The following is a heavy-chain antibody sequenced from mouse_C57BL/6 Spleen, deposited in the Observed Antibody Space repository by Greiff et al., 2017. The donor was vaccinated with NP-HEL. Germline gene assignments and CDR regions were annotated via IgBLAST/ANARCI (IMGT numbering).Heavy chain of an antibody. CDR3: AKGCYYRSSYDFDC. Sequence: VQLQESGAELVKPGASVKISCKASGYAFSSYWMNWVKQRPGKGLEWIGQIYPGDGDTNYNGKFKGKATLTADKSSSTAYMQLSSLTSEDSAVYYCAKGCYYRSSYDFDCWGQGTTLTVSS. J-gene: IGHJ2*01. CDR1: GYAFSSYW. CDR2: IYPGDGDT. V-gene: IGHV1-80*01. D-gene: IGHD1-1*01.